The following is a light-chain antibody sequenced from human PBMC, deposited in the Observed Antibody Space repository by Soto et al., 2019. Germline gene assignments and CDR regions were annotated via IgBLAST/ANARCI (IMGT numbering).Light chain of an antibody. Sequence: EIVLTQSPGTLSLFPGERATLSCRASQSLTTRYLAWYQQKPGQAPRLLIYGASSWATGIPDRFSGSGSGKHFPLPTSRREPEVFAVYYCQQNGTSPTFAQGTRLEIK. V-gene: IGKV3-20*01. J-gene: IGKJ5*01. CDR2: GAS. CDR3: QQNGTSPT. CDR1: QSLTTRY.